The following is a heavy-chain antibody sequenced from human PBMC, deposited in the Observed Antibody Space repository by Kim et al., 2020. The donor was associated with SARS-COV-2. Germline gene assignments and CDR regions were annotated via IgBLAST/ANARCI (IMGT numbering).Heavy chain of an antibody. CDR1: GFTFSSYS. D-gene: IGHD3-10*01. J-gene: IGHJ6*02. Sequence: GGSLRLSCAASGFTFSSYSMNWVRQAPGKGLEWVSSISSSSSYIYYADSVKGRFTISRDNAKNSLYLQMNSLRAEDTAVYYCARDTRSITMVRGVPNYYYYYGMDVWGQGTTVTVSS. CDR2: ISSSSSYI. CDR3: ARDTRSITMVRGVPNYYYYYGMDV. V-gene: IGHV3-21*01.